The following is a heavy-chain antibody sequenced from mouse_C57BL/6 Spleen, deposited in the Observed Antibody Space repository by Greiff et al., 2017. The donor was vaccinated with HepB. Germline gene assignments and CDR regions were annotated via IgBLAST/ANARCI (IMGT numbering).Heavy chain of an antibody. Sequence: VVEPGASVKISCKASGYSFTDYNMNWVKQSNGKSLEWIGVINPNYGTTSYNQKFKGKATLTVDQSSSTAYMQLNSLTSEDSAVYYCASQRPVVDWYFDVWGTGTTVTVSS. D-gene: IGHD1-1*01. CDR1: GYSFTDYN. CDR3: ASQRPVVDWYFDV. V-gene: IGHV1-39*01. CDR2: INPNYGTT. J-gene: IGHJ1*03.